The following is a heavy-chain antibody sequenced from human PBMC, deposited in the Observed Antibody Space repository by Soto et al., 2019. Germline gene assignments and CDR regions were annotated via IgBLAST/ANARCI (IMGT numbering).Heavy chain of an antibody. Sequence: QVQLQQWGAGLLKSSETLSLTCAVYGGSFSGYYWSWIRQPPGKGLEWIGGINHSGDTNQNPSLKTRVTILVDTSKNQFSLRLKSVNAADTDVYYCARGISMIGAVQRDAPGKDFFDSWGQGPLVTVSS. V-gene: IGHV4-34*01. CDR2: INHSGDT. D-gene: IGHD3-22*01. CDR3: ARGISMIGAVQRDAPGKDFFDS. CDR1: GGSFSGYY. J-gene: IGHJ4*02.